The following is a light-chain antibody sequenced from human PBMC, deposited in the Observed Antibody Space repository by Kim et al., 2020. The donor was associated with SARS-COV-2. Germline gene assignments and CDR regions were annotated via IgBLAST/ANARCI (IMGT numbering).Light chain of an antibody. V-gene: IGKV1-27*01. CDR2: AAS. Sequence: DIQMTQSPSSLSASVGDRVTITCRASQDISNYLAWYQQRPGKVPKLLIYAASTLQSGVPSRFGGSRSGTDFTLTISSLQPEDVATYYCQKYGSAPATFGPGTKVDIK. CDR1: QDISNY. J-gene: IGKJ3*01. CDR3: QKYGSAPAT.